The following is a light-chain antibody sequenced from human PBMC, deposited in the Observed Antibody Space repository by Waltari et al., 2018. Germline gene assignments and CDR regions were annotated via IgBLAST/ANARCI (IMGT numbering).Light chain of an antibody. Sequence: AIRITQSPSSLSASTGDRVTITCRASQGISSYLAWYQQKPGKAPKLLIYAASTLQSGVPSRFSGSGSGTDFTLTISCLQSEDFATYYCQQYYSYPYTFGQGTKLEIE. CDR3: QQYYSYPYT. CDR2: AAS. CDR1: QGISSY. V-gene: IGKV1-8*01. J-gene: IGKJ2*01.